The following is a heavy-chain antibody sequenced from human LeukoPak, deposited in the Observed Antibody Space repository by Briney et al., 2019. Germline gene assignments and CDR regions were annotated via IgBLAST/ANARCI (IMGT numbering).Heavy chain of an antibody. V-gene: IGHV4-61*02. J-gene: IGHJ6*03. D-gene: IGHD2-2*01. CDR3: ARVGYCSSTSCPTNYYYYYMDV. CDR2: IYASGST. CDR1: GGSTSSGIYY. Sequence: SQTLSLTCTVSGGSTSSGIYYWSWIRQPAGKGLEWIGRIYASGSTNSNPSLKTRVTISVDTSKNQFSLKLSSVTAVDTAVYYCARVGYCSSTSCPTNYYYYYMDVWGKGTTVTVSS.